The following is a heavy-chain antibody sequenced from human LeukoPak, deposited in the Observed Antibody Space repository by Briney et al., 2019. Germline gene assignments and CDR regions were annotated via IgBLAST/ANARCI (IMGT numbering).Heavy chain of an antibody. CDR2: IIPIFGTA. Sequence: SVKVSCKASGGTFSSYAISWVRQAPGQELEWMGGIIPIFGTANYAQKFQGRVTITADESTSTVYMELSSVTAADTAVYYCARDGSVGGIAAAGEGNWFDPWGQGTLVTVSS. CDR1: GGTFSSYA. D-gene: IGHD6-13*01. CDR3: ARDGSVGGIAAAGEGNWFDP. J-gene: IGHJ5*02. V-gene: IGHV1-69*13.